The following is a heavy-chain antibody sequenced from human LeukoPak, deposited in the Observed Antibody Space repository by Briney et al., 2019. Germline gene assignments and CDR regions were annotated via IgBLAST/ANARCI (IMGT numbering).Heavy chain of an antibody. Sequence: SETLSLTCAVSGGSISSGDYSWSWIRQPPGKGLEWIGYIYHTGSTYYNPSLKSRVTISVDRSKSQFSLKLSSVTAADTAVSHCARGGGGSASHYYYGLDVWGQGTTVTVSS. V-gene: IGHV4-30-2*01. CDR1: GGSISSGDYS. CDR2: IYHTGST. J-gene: IGHJ6*02. D-gene: IGHD3-16*01. CDR3: ARGGGGSASHYYYGLDV.